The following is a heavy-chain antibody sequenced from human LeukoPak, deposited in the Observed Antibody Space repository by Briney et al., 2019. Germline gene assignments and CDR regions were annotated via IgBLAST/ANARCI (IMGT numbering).Heavy chain of an antibody. CDR3: ARDRDDFWTYYMDV. V-gene: IGHV4-61*02. CDR2: IYTTVST. J-gene: IGHJ6*03. Sequence: PSQTLSLTCTVSGGSICGVSDYWSWIRQPAGKGLEWIGRIYTTVSTNYNPSLKSPVTTSLDTSKNQFSLKLRSVTAADTAVYYCARDRDDFWTYYMDVGGKGTTVTVSS. CDR1: GGSICGVSDY. D-gene: IGHD3-3*01.